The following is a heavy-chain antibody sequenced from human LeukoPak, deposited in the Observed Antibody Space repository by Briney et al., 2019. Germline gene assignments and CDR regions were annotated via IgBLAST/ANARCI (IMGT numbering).Heavy chain of an antibody. D-gene: IGHD6-13*01. CDR1: GGSISSSNHY. CDR3: ARTPIAAAGPDAFDI. CDR2: MSYSGST. J-gene: IGHJ3*02. V-gene: IGHV4-39*07. Sequence: TSETLSLTCTVSGGSISSSNHYWGWIRQPPGKGLEWIGSMSYSGSTFYNPSLKSRVTISVDTSKNQFSLRLSSVTAADTAVYYCARTPIAAAGPDAFDIWGQGTMVTVSS.